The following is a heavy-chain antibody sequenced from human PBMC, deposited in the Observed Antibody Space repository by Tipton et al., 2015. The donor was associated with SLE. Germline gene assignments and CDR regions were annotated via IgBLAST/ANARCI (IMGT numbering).Heavy chain of an antibody. CDR2: INHSGST. CDR3: ARKGPYSSSWYYFDY. Sequence: TLSLTCAVYGGSFSGYYWSWIRQPPGKGLEWIGEINHSGSTNYNPSPKSRVTISVDTSKNQFSLKLSSVTAADTAVYYCARKGPYSSSWYYFDYWGQGTLVTVSS. CDR1: GGSFSGYY. V-gene: IGHV4-34*01. D-gene: IGHD6-13*01. J-gene: IGHJ4*02.